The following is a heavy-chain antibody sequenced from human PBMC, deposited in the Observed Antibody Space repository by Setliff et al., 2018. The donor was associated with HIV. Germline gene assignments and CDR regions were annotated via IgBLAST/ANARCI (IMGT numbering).Heavy chain of an antibody. D-gene: IGHD6-19*01. V-gene: IGHV4-61*02. CDR3: ARGRTQWPNYNYFDP. CDR1: GGSVSRSDYY. CDR2: VHISGSV. Sequence: PSETLSLTCTVSGGSVSRSDYYWSWIRQPAGGGLEWIGRVHISGSVNYNPSLRSRVSISIDTSENQCSLKLTSVTAADTAVYYCARGRTQWPNYNYFDPWGLGTLVTVSS. J-gene: IGHJ5*02.